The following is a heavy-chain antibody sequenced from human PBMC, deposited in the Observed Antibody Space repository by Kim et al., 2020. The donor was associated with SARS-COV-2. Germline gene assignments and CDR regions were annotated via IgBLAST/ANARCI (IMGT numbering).Heavy chain of an antibody. D-gene: IGHD3-9*01. CDR3: AKGYDILTEDYFDY. CDR2: ISWNSGSI. J-gene: IGHJ4*02. Sequence: GGSLRLSCAASRFIIGDYAMHWVRQAPGKGLEWVSGISWNSGSIGYADSVKGRFTISRDNAKNSLYLQMNSLRAEDTAFYYCAKGYDILTEDYFDYWGQGTLVTVSS. CDR1: RFIIGDYA. V-gene: IGHV3-9*01.